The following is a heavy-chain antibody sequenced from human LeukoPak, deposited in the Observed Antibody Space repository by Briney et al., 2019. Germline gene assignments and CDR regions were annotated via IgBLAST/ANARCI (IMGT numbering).Heavy chain of an antibody. CDR1: GGSFSGYY. CDR2: INHSGST. CDR3: ARSGYFDY. Sequence: PSETLPLTCAVYGGSFSGYYWSWIRQPPGKGLEWIGEINHSGSTNYNPSLKSRVTISVDTSKNQFSLKLSSVTAADTAVYYCARSGYFDYWGQGTLVTVSS. V-gene: IGHV4-34*01. J-gene: IGHJ4*02.